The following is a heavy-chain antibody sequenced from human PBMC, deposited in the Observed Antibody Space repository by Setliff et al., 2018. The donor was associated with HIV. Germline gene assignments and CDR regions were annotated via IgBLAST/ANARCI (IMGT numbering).Heavy chain of an antibody. CDR3: ASEAGASSGWFGY. Sequence: PGGSLRLSCAASGFTFSSHGMYWVRQAPGKGLEWVAFIRYDGSNEYYVDSVKGRFTISRDNSKNTLYLQMNSLRAEDTAVYYCASEAGASSGWFGYWGQGTLVTVSS. CDR2: IRYDGSNE. J-gene: IGHJ5*01. CDR1: GFTFSSHG. V-gene: IGHV3-30*02. D-gene: IGHD6-19*01.